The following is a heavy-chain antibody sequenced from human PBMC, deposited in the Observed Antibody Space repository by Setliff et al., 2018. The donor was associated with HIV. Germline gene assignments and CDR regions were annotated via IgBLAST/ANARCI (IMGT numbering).Heavy chain of an antibody. D-gene: IGHD5-18*01. CDR1: GFNFNSSW. V-gene: IGHV3-49*04. Sequence: PGGSLRLSCTASGFNFNSSWMHWVRQAPGKGLEWVGFIRSKAYGGTTEYAASVKDRFTVSRDDSKSIAYLQINSLKTEDTAVYYCTRDKGYAFDIWGQGTMVTVSS. CDR3: TRDKGYAFDI. CDR2: IRSKAYGGTT. J-gene: IGHJ3*02.